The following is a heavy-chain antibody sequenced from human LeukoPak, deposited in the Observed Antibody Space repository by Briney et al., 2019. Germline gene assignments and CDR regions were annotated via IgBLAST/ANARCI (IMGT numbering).Heavy chain of an antibody. D-gene: IGHD3-10*01. V-gene: IGHV4-39*01. CDR1: GGSISSSSYY. J-gene: IGHJ4*02. CDR3: ARRTNYYYASGSSFSFDY. Sequence: SETLSLTCTVSGGSISSSSYYWGWIRQPPGKGLEWIGSIYYSGSTYYNPSLKSRVTISVDTSKNQFSLKLSSVTAADTAVYYCARRTNYYYASGSSFSFDYWGQGTLVTVSS. CDR2: IYYSGST.